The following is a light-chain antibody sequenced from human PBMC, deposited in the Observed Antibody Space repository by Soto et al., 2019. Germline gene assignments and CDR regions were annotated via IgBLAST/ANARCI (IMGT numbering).Light chain of an antibody. Sequence: EIVLTQSPGTLSLSPGERATLSCRASQSVSSSYLAWYQQKPRQARRLVIYGASSRATGTPDRFSGSGSGTDFTLTFSCLETEVFAVYYWQQYGSSPFSCGGGIKVEIK. CDR1: QSVSSSY. J-gene: IGKJ4*01. CDR2: GAS. CDR3: QQYGSSPFS. V-gene: IGKV3-20*01.